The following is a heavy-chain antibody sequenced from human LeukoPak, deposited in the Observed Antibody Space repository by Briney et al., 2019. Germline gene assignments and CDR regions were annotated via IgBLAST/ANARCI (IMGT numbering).Heavy chain of an antibody. CDR1: GYTFTSYG. CDR3: ARDPTIFGVVTWFDP. V-gene: IGHV1-18*01. Sequence: GASVKVSCKASGYTFTSYGISWGRQAPGEGRERMGGISAYNGNTKYAQNHQGRVTMTTDTSTSTAYMELRSLRSDDTAVYYCARDPTIFGVVTWFDPWGQGTLVTVSS. D-gene: IGHD3-3*01. J-gene: IGHJ5*02. CDR2: ISAYNGNT.